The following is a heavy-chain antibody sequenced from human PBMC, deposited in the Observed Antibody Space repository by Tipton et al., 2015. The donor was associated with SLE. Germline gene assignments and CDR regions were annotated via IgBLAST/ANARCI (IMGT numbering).Heavy chain of an antibody. J-gene: IGHJ4*02. CDR3: ARRYYDFWSGYYPFDY. CDR1: GGSISSGSYY. Sequence: TLSLTCTVSGGSISSGSYYWSWIRQPPGKGLEWIGEINHSGSTNYNPSLKSRVTISVDTSKNQFSLKLSSVTAADTAVYYCARRYYDFWSGYYPFDYWGQGTLVTVSS. CDR2: INHSGST. D-gene: IGHD3-3*01. V-gene: IGHV4-39*07.